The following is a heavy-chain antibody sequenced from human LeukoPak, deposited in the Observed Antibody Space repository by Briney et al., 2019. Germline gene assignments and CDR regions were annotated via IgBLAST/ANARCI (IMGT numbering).Heavy chain of an antibody. D-gene: IGHD5-18*01. V-gene: IGHV3-7*01. J-gene: IGHJ6*03. CDR1: GFTFSSYW. CDR3: ARDRREIKLWPREYYYYYMDV. Sequence: GGSLRLSCAASGFTFSSYWMSWVRQAPGKGLERVANIKQDGSEKYYVDSVKGRFTISRDNAKNSLNLQMNSLRAEDTAVYYCARDRREIKLWPREYYYYYMDVWGKGTTVTISS. CDR2: IKQDGSEK.